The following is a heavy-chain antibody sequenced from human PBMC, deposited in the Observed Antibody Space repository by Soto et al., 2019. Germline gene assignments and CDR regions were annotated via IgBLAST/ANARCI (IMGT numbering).Heavy chain of an antibody. CDR3: ARIIRLTQQLVSRADY. CDR2: ISAYNGNT. D-gene: IGHD6-13*01. V-gene: IGHV1-18*01. J-gene: IGHJ4*02. Sequence: ASVKVSCKASGYTFTTYGISWVRQAPGQGLEWMGWISAYNGNTNYTQKLQGRVTMTTDTSTSTAYMELRSLRSDDTAVYYCARIIRLTQQLVSRADYWGQGTLVTVSS. CDR1: GYTFTTYG.